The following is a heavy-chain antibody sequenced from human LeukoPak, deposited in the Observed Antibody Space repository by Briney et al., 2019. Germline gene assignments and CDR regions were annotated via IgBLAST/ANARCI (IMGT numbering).Heavy chain of an antibody. J-gene: IGHJ5*02. CDR3: AKRTSCWFDP. CDR1: ELTFSSYG. CDR2: ISYDGSNK. V-gene: IGHV3-30*18. D-gene: IGHD3-16*02. Sequence: PGGSLRLSCAASELTFSSYGMHWVRQAPGKVLEWVAVISYDGSNKYYADSVMGRFTISRDDSKNTLYLQMNSLRAEDTAVYYCAKRTSCWFDPWGQGTLVTASS.